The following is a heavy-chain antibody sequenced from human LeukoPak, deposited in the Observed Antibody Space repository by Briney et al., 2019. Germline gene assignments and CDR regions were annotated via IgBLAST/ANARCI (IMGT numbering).Heavy chain of an antibody. J-gene: IGHJ4*02. V-gene: IGHV3-33*01. D-gene: IGHD4/OR15-4a*01. CDR2: IWDDGRNK. CDR3: ARDRGANNPIDY. CDR1: GFTFSTYG. Sequence: PGGSLRLSCAASGFTFSTYGMHWVRQAPGTWLEWVAVIWDDGRNKYYADSVKGRFTISRDNSKNTLYLQMNSLRAEDTAVYFCARDRGANNPIDYWGQGTLVSVSS.